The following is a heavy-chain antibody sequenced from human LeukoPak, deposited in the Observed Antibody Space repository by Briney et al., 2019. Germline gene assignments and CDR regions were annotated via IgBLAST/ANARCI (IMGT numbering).Heavy chain of an antibody. CDR3: AKDGGYSYGWA. Sequence: GGSLRLSCVASGFTFRNYGMNWVRQAPGKGLEWVSGISPGGDTPYYADSVGGRFTISRDNSKNTMYLQMNSLRAEDTAVYYCAKDGGYSYGWACGQGTLVTVSS. J-gene: IGHJ5*02. V-gene: IGHV3-23*01. CDR2: ISPGGDTP. CDR1: GFTFRNYG. D-gene: IGHD5-18*01.